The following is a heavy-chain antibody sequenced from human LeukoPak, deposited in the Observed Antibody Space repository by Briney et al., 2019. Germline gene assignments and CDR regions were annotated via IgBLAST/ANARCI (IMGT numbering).Heavy chain of an antibody. J-gene: IGHJ4*02. CDR2: IYGGGST. CDR3: ARRGDGGRSFDY. D-gene: IGHD4-23*01. CDR1: GFTVSSSY. Sequence: GGSLRLSCAASGFTVSSSYMNWVRQAPGKGLEWVSLIYGGGSTYYADSVKGRFTISRDNSKNTPYLQMNSLRAEDTAVHYCARRGDGGRSFDYWGQGTLVTVSS. V-gene: IGHV3-53*01.